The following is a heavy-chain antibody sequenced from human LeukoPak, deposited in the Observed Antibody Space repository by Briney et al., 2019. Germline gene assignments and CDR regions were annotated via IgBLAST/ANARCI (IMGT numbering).Heavy chain of an antibody. CDR3: ARSGSSMSYAFDI. CDR1: GGSISPYY. CDR2: IYTSGST. V-gene: IGHV4-4*07. D-gene: IGHD3-10*01. J-gene: IGHJ3*02. Sequence: PSETLSLTCTVSGGSISPYYWSWIRQPAGKGLEWIGRIYTSGSTNYNPSLKSRVTMSVDTSKNQFSLKLSSVTAADTAVYYCARSGSSMSYAFDIWGQGTMVTVSS.